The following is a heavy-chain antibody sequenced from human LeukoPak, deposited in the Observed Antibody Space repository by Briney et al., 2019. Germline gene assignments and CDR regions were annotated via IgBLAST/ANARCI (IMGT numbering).Heavy chain of an antibody. CDR2: TQSSGST. D-gene: IGHD2-2*01. J-gene: IGHJ3*02. CDR3: ATNAGPAPHDAFDI. V-gene: IGHV4-59*12. CDR1: GVSITTYL. Sequence: PSETLSFTCTVAGVSITTYLWYLIRQPPGHGLEWIGYTQSSGSTDYNPSLKSRVTISKDTSKNQFSLMLSTVTAADTALYYCATNAGPAPHDAFDIWGQGTMVTVSS.